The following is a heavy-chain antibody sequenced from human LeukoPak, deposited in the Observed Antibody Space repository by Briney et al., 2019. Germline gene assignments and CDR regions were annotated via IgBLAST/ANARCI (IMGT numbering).Heavy chain of an antibody. Sequence: ASVKVSSKASGYTPTRYDINSVPQATGQGGGGMGWMKPNSGITGYARKFQGTVTMTRHTSISTAYMKLSSRRSEDTAVYYCARGQYQLLRSYYYYYYMDVWGRGTTVTVSS. D-gene: IGHD2-2*01. CDR2: MKPNSGIT. J-gene: IGHJ6*03. CDR1: GYTPTRYD. V-gene: IGHV1-8*01. CDR3: ARGQYQLLRSYYYYYYMDV.